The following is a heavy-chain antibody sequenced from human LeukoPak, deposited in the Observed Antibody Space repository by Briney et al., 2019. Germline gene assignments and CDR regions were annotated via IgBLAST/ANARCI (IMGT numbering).Heavy chain of an antibody. J-gene: IGHJ4*02. V-gene: IGHV3-7*01. CDR1: GFTFSSYW. Sequence: GGSLRLSCAASGFTFSSYWLSWVRQAPGKGLEWVANIKQDGSEKYYVDSMKGRFTISGDNAKNSLYLQMNSLRAEDTAIYYCAPPPIAATGNWGQGTLVTVSS. CDR2: IKQDGSEK. D-gene: IGHD6-13*01. CDR3: APPPIAATGN.